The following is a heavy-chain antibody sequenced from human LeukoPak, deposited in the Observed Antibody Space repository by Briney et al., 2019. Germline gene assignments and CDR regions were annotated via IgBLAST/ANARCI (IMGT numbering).Heavy chain of an antibody. J-gene: IGHJ3*02. D-gene: IGHD4-11*01. CDR3: ATGSTVTTDAFDI. Sequence: ASVKVSCKASGYTFTGYAMHWVRQAPGQRLEWMGGFDPEDGETIYAQKFQGRVTMTEDTSTDTAYMELSSLRSEDTAVYYCATGSTVTTDAFDIWGQGTMVTVSS. CDR2: FDPEDGET. V-gene: IGHV1-24*01. CDR1: GYTFTGYA.